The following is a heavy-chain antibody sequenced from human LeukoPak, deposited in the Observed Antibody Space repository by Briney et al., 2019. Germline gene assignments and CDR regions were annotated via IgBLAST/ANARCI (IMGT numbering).Heavy chain of an antibody. V-gene: IGHV1-69*13. J-gene: IGHJ4*02. CDR2: IIPIFGTA. Sequence: ASVKVSCKASGGTFSSYAISWVRQAPGQGLEWMGGIIPIFGTANYAQKFQGRVTITADESTSTAYMELSSLRSEDTAVYYCASLTYYDILTGYDYYFDYWGQGTLVTVSS. CDR1: GGTFSSYA. CDR3: ASLTYYDILTGYDYYFDY. D-gene: IGHD3-9*01.